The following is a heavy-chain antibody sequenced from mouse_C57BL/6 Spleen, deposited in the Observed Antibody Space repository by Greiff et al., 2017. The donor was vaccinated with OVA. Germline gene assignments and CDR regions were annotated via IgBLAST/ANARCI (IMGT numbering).Heavy chain of an antibody. CDR1: GYSITSGYY. D-gene: IGHD1-1*01. Sequence: EVQLQESGPGLVKPSQSLSLTCSVTGYSITSGYYWNWIRQFPGNKLEWMGYISYDGSNNYNPSLKNRISITRDTSKNQFFLKLNSVTTEDTATYYCATLTTVVGYYAMDYWGQGTSVTVSS. V-gene: IGHV3-6*01. CDR3: ATLTTVVGYYAMDY. J-gene: IGHJ4*01. CDR2: ISYDGSN.